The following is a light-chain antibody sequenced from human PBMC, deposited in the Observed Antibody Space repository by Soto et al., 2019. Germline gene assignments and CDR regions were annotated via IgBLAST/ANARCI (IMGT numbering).Light chain of an antibody. CDR3: RSSTISNTYV. J-gene: IGLJ1*01. CDR1: SSDVGGYNS. V-gene: IGLV2-14*01. CDR2: EVS. Sequence: QSALTQPASVSRSPGQSITISCTGTSSDVGGYNSVSWYQQHPGKAPKLMIFEVSNRPSEVSNRFSGSKSGNTASLTISGLQAEDEDDYYCRSSTISNTYVFGTGTKVT.